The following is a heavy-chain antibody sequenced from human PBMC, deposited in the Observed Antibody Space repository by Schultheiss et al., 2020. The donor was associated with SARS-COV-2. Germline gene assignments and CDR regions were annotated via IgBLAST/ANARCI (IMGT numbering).Heavy chain of an antibody. J-gene: IGHJ4*02. Sequence: GGSLRLSCAASGFTFSSYGMHWVRQAPGKGLEWVAVIWYDGSNKYYADSVKGRFTISRDNAKNSLYLQMNSLRAEDTAVYYCARDLCSGGSCYDYWGQGTLVTVSS. CDR2: IWYDGSNK. V-gene: IGHV3-33*01. CDR1: GFTFSSYG. D-gene: IGHD2-15*01. CDR3: ARDLCSGGSCYDY.